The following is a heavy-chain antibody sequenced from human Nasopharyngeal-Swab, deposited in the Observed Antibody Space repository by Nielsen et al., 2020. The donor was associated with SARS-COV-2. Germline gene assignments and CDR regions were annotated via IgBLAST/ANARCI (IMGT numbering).Heavy chain of an antibody. CDR1: GFTFRSHW. CDR2: IKHDGSAK. D-gene: IGHD3-3*01. J-gene: IGHJ6*02. CDR3: ARHYDFWSGYYNSHFYGMDV. Sequence: GESLKISCAASGFTFRSHWMHWVRQAPGKGLEWVANIKHDGSAKYYADSVKGRFTISRDNAKSSLHLQMNSLRAEDTAVYYCARHYDFWSGYYNSHFYGMDVWGQGTTVTVSS. V-gene: IGHV3-7*01.